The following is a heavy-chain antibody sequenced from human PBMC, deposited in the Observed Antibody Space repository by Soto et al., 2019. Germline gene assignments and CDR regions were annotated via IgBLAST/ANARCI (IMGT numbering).Heavy chain of an antibody. Sequence: QVQLVESGGGVVQPGRSLRLSCAASGFTFSSYGMHWVRQAPGKGLEWVAVIWYDGSNKYYADSVKGRFTISRDNSKNTLYLQMNSRRAEDTAVYYCARREYYDFWSGYYPGGFLMDVWGQGPTVTVSS. D-gene: IGHD3-3*01. CDR1: GFTFSSYG. CDR2: IWYDGSNK. V-gene: IGHV3-33*01. CDR3: ARREYYDFWSGYYPGGFLMDV. J-gene: IGHJ6*02.